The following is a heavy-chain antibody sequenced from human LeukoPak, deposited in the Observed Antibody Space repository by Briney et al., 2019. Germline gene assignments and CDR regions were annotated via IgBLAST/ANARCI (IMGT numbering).Heavy chain of an antibody. V-gene: IGHV4-59*01. CDR2: IYYSGST. J-gene: IGHJ4*02. D-gene: IGHD3-22*01. CDR1: GGSISGYY. CDR3: ARLPTYDRSGYHTFDS. Sequence: SETLSLTCTVSGGSISGYYWSWIRQPPRKGLEWIGYIYYSGSTKYNPSLKSRVTISVDTSKNQFSLKLSSVTAADTAVYYCARLPTYDRSGYHTFDSWGQGTLVTVSS.